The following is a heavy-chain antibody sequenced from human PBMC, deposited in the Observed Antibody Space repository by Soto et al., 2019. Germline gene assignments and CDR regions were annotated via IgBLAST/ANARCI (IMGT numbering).Heavy chain of an antibody. CDR3: ARLMGGAAAGTTDY. D-gene: IGHD6-13*01. V-gene: IGHV4-39*01. CDR1: GGSISSSSYY. CDR2: ISYSGST. Sequence: QLQLQESCPGLVKPSETLSLTCTVSGGSISSSSYYWGWIRQPPGQGLEWIGNISYSGSTYYNPSLKSRVTISVDTSKNRFSLKVSSVTAADTAVYYCARLMGGAAAGTTDYWGQGTLVTVSS. J-gene: IGHJ4*02.